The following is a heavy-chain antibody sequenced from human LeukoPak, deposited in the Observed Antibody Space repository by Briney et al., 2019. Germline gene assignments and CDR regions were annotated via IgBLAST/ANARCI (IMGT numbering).Heavy chain of an antibody. J-gene: IGHJ5*02. CDR1: GGSFSGYY. CDR3: ARVGRDYAWGSYRDNWFDP. CDR2: INHSGST. D-gene: IGHD3-16*02. V-gene: IGHV4-34*01. Sequence: PSETLSLTCAVYGGSFSGYYWSWIRQPPGKGLEWIGEINHSGSTNYNPSLKSRVTISVDTSKNQFSLKPSSVTAADTAVYYCARVGRDYAWGSYRDNWFDPWGQGTLVTVSS.